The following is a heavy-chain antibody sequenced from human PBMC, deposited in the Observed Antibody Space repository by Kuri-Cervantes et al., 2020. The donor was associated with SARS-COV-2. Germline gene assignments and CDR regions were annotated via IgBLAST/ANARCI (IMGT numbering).Heavy chain of an antibody. CDR2: IYYSGST. D-gene: IGHD4-17*01. CDR3: ARHDLTTETTRERGLDY. CDR1: GGYVNRGSYY. J-gene: IGHJ4*02. Sequence: ESLKISCSISGGYVNRGSYYWGWIRQPPGRGLEWIGSIYYSGSTYYNPSLKSRVTIFVDTSKNQFSVKLRSVTAADTAVYYCARHDLTTETTRERGLDYWGQGTLVTVSS. V-gene: IGHV4-39*01.